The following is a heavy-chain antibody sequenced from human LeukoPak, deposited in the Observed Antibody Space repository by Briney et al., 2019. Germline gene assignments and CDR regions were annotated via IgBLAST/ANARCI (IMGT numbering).Heavy chain of an antibody. J-gene: IGHJ4*02. Sequence: SGGSLRLSCAASGFTFSSYSMNWVRQAPGKGLEWVSSISSSSSYIYYADSVKGRFTISRDNAKNSLYLQMNSLRAEDTAVYYCASQKRTSGSYDYWGQGTLVTVSS. D-gene: IGHD1-26*01. CDR1: GFTFSSYS. CDR3: ASQKRTSGSYDY. CDR2: ISSSSSYI. V-gene: IGHV3-21*01.